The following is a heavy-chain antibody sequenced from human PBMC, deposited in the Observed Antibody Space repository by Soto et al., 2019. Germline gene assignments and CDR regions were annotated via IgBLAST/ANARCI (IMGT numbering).Heavy chain of an antibody. CDR2: IRSKANSYAT. CDR3: TRHTGVVTAFWVDYYGMDV. Sequence: GGSLRLSCAASGLTFSGSAMHWVRQASGKGLEWVGRIRSKANSYATAYAASVKGRFTISRDDSKNTAYLQMNSLKAEDTAVYYCTRHTGVVTAFWVDYYGMDVWGQGTTVTVSS. J-gene: IGHJ6*02. V-gene: IGHV3-73*01. CDR1: GLTFSGSA. D-gene: IGHD2-21*02.